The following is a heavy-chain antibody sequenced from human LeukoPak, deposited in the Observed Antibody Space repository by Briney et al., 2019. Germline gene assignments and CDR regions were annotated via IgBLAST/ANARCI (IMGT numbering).Heavy chain of an antibody. CDR3: ARHGQQWLRLPCDY. CDR1: GGPISGSSYY. Sequence: SETLSLTCTVSGGPISGSSYYWGWLRQPPGTGLEWFGSIYYSGSTNYNPSLKSRVTISVDTSKNQVSLKLRSVTAADTAVYYCARHGQQWLRLPCDYWGQGTLVTVSS. J-gene: IGHJ4*02. V-gene: IGHV4-39*01. D-gene: IGHD6-19*01. CDR2: IYYSGST.